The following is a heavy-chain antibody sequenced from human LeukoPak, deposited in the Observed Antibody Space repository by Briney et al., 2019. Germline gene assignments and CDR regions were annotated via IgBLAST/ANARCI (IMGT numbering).Heavy chain of an antibody. J-gene: IGHJ5*01. CDR2: TYYRSKWSN. CDR3: ARSSAGTEGWFDS. Sequence: SQTLSLTCGISGDSVSSNHAAWNWIRQAPSRGLEWLGRTYYRSKWSNDYAVSVKSRITINPDTSRNQFSLHLKAVTPEDTAIYFCARSSAGTEGWFDSWGQGTLVTVSS. CDR1: GDSVSSNHAA. D-gene: IGHD1-1*01. V-gene: IGHV6-1*01.